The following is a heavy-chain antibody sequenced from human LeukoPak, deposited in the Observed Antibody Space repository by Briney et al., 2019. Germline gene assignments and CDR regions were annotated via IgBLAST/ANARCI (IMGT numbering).Heavy chain of an antibody. Sequence: SETLSLTCTVSGASISGTAYYWGWVRQPPRKGLEWIGNIYYSGSTYYNASLQSRVTISIDTSKNQFSLKLSSVTAADTAVYYCARDRSGYDPFDYWGQGTLVTVSS. V-gene: IGHV4-39*07. CDR3: ARDRSGYDPFDY. D-gene: IGHD5-12*01. CDR1: GASISGTAYY. CDR2: IYYSGST. J-gene: IGHJ4*02.